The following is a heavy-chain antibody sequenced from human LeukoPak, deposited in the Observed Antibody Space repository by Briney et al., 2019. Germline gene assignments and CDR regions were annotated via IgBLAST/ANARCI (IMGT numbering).Heavy chain of an antibody. V-gene: IGHV1-2*02. CDR3: AREAGLAAAGDGWFDP. D-gene: IGHD6-13*01. CDR1: GYTFTGYY. J-gene: IGHJ5*02. CDR2: INPNSGGT. Sequence: ASVKVSCKASGYTFTGYYMHWVGQAPGQGLEWMGWINPNSGGTNYAQKLQGRVTMTRDTSISTAYMELSRLRSDDTDVYYCAREAGLAAAGDGWFDPWGQGTLVTVSS.